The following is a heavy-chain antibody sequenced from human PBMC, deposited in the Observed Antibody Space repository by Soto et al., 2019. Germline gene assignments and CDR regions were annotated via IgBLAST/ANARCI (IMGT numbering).Heavy chain of an antibody. V-gene: IGHV1-3*01. Sequence: GASVKVSCKASGYTFTIYAMHWVRQAPGQRLEWMGWINAYNGNTKYAQKFQGRVTITTDTSTSTAYMELRSLRSDDTAVYYCAREPIAVARPIDYWGQGTLVTVSS. CDR2: INAYNGNT. D-gene: IGHD6-19*01. CDR3: AREPIAVARPIDY. CDR1: GYTFTIYA. J-gene: IGHJ4*02.